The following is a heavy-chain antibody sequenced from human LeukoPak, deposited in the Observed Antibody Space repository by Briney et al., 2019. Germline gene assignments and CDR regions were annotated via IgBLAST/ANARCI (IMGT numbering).Heavy chain of an antibody. V-gene: IGHV1-24*01. J-gene: IGHJ3*02. D-gene: IGHD5-18*01. CDR3: ATAGLGQLWLAAFDI. CDR1: GYTLTELS. CDR2: FDPEDGET. Sequence: GASVTVSCKVSGYTLTELSMNWVRQAPGKGLEWMGGFDPEDGETIYAQKFQGRVTMTEDTSTDTAYMELSSLRSEDTAVYYCATAGLGQLWLAAFDIWGQGTMVTVSS.